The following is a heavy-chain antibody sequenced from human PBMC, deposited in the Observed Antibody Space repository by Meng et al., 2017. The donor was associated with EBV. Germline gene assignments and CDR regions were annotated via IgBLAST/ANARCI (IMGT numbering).Heavy chain of an antibody. J-gene: IGHJ4*02. CDR1: GGPFRYYA. CDR3: ASESGRGYTPDY. Sequence: VQLVPAADVVETPGSSVKVSCKTSGGPFRYYAISWVRQAPGQGLEWLGGFLPRLGAPNYAQKFHGRVKITADESTSTHYMDLSSLRSEDAAIYYCASESGRGYTPDYWGQGTLVTVSS. CDR2: FLPRLGAP. V-gene: IGHV1-69*01. D-gene: IGHD3-10*01.